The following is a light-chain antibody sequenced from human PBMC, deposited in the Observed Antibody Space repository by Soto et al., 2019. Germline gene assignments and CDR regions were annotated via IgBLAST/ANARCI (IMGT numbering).Light chain of an antibody. V-gene: IGLV4-69*01. CDR2: LNSDGSH. J-gene: IGLJ2*01. CDR3: QTWGTGIQV. CDR1: SGHSSYA. Sequence: QLVLTQSPSASASLGASVKLTCTLSSGHSSYAIAWHQQQPEKGPRYLMKLNSDGSHSEGDGISDRFSGSSSGAERYLTISNSKYEDEADYYCQTWGTGIQVFGGGTKLTVL.